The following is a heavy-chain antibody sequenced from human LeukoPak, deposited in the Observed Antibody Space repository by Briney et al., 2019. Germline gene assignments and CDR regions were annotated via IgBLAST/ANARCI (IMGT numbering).Heavy chain of an antibody. CDR1: GYSFTSYW. D-gene: IGHD4-23*01. CDR2: IYPDDSVT. V-gene: IGHV5-51*01. CDR3: ARPDDYGGKPAAFNI. Sequence: HGASLQISGKGSGYSFTSYWIGWVRHLPGKGLEWMGIIYPDDSVTGYSPSFQGQVTISADKSITTAYLQWSSLRTSDTAMYYCARPDDYGGKPAAFNIWGQGTMVTVSS. J-gene: IGHJ3*02.